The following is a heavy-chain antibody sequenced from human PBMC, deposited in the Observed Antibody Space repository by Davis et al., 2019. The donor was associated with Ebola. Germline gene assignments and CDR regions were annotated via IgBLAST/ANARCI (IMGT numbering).Heavy chain of an antibody. Sequence: SVNVSCLATVYTLTNYGLSWVRQAPGQGLEWMGWISGYDGDTVFAQKFQDRVTMTTDTSTSTAYMELRILRSNDTAVYYFARDEQQIRPAFDIWGQGTMVTVSP. CDR3: ARDEQQIRPAFDI. CDR2: ISGYDGDT. D-gene: IGHD6-13*01. V-gene: IGHV1-18*01. J-gene: IGHJ3*02. CDR1: VYTLTNYG.